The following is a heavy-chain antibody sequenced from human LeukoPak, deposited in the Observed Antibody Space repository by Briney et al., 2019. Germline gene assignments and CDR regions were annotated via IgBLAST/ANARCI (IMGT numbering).Heavy chain of an antibody. Sequence: ASVKVSCKASGGTFSSYAISWVRQAPGQGLEWMGGIIPIFGTANYAQKFQGRVTITADESTSTAYMKLSSLRSEDTAVYYCTRETSSRYFDYWGQGTLVTVSS. CDR1: GGTFSSYA. CDR2: IIPIFGTA. J-gene: IGHJ4*02. CDR3: TRETSSRYFDY. V-gene: IGHV1-69*13.